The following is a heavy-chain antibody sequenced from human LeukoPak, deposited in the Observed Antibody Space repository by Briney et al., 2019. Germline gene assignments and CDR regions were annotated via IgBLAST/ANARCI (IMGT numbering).Heavy chain of an antibody. D-gene: IGHD1-26*01. CDR3: AKDVGKWESLHFFDY. CDR1: GFTLSTNA. Sequence: GSLRLSCLTSGFTLSTNAMSWVRQAPGKGLEWISGISGSGASTYYADSVKGRFTISRDDSRNTLYLQMNSLRGDDTAVYYCAKDVGKWESLHFFDYWGQGTLVTVSS. V-gene: IGHV3-23*01. J-gene: IGHJ4*02. CDR2: ISGSGAST.